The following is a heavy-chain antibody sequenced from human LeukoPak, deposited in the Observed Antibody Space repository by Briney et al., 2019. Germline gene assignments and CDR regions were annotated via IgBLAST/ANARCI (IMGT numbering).Heavy chain of an antibody. CDR2: IIPIFGTA. CDR3: AKPKTSDLMAARPLDY. V-gene: IGHV1-69*13. Sequence: ASVKVSCKASGGTFSSCAISWVRQAPGQGLEWMGGIIPIFGTANYAQKFQGRVTITADESTSTAYMELSSLRAEDTAIYYCAKPKTSDLMAARPLDYWGQGTLVTVSS. CDR1: GGTFSSCA. D-gene: IGHD6-6*01. J-gene: IGHJ4*02.